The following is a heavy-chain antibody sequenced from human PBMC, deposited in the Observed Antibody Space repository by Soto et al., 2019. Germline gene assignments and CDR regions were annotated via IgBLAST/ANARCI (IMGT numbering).Heavy chain of an antibody. CDR2: INHSGST. CDR3: ARGHFYYYYYMDV. V-gene: IGHV4-34*01. J-gene: IGHJ6*03. Sequence: SETLSLTCAVYGGSFSGYYWSWIRQPPGKGLEWIGEINHSGSTNYNPSLKSRVTISVDTSKNQFSLKLSSVTAADTAVYYCARGHFYYYYYMDVWGKGTTVTVSS. CDR1: GGSFSGYY.